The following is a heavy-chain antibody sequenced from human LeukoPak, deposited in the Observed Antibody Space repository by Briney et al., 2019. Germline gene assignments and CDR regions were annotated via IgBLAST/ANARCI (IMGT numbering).Heavy chain of an antibody. Sequence: GGSLRLSCAASGFTFSSYWMSWVRQAPGKGLEWVANIKQDGREKYYVDSVKGRFTISRDNSKSTLYLQMNSLRAEDTAVYYCAIVTGGWFPNPNWGQGTLVTVSS. V-gene: IGHV3-7*01. J-gene: IGHJ4*02. CDR1: GFTFSSYW. D-gene: IGHD3-10*01. CDR2: IKQDGREK. CDR3: AIVTGGWFPNPN.